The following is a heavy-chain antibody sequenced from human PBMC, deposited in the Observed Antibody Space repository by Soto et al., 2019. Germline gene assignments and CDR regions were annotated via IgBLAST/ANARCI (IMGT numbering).Heavy chain of an antibody. V-gene: IGHV1-69*01. J-gene: IGHJ6*02. CDR1: GGTFSSYP. CDR2: IIPFFGTS. Sequence: QVQLVQSGAEVKKPGSSVKVSCEASGGTFSSYPINWVRQAPGQGLEWMGGIIPFFGTSNYAQKFQGRVTITADDSTSTAYMELRSLGSEDTAVYYWARVGHLTSCGMAVWGQGTTVTVSS. CDR3: ARVGHLTSCGMAV. D-gene: IGHD2-2*01.